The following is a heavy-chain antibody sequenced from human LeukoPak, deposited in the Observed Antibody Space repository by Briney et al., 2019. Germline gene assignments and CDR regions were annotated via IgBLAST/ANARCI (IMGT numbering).Heavy chain of an antibody. Sequence: PWGSLRLSCATSGFTFTNYWVTWVRQAPGKGLEWVANINQNGVETYYVESVKGRFTIPRDSGRNSLFLQMNSLRAEDTAVYYCARDFGSAAAIYEYWGQGTLVTVSS. CDR3: ARDFGSAAAIYEY. D-gene: IGHD6-13*01. V-gene: IGHV3-7*01. CDR1: GFTFTNYW. CDR2: INQNGVET. J-gene: IGHJ4*02.